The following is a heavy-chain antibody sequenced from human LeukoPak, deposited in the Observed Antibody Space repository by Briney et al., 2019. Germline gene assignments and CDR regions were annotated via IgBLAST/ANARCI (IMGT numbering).Heavy chain of an antibody. CDR3: AKDFSSSWYRFDY. CDR1: GFSFGDYA. V-gene: IGHV3-23*01. J-gene: IGHJ4*02. Sequence: PGRSLRLSCTASGFSFGDYALSWVRQAPGKGLEWVSAISGSGGSTYYADSVKGRFTISRDNSKNTLYLQMNSLRAEDTAVYYCAKDFSSSWYRFDYWGQGTLVTVSS. D-gene: IGHD6-13*01. CDR2: ISGSGGST.